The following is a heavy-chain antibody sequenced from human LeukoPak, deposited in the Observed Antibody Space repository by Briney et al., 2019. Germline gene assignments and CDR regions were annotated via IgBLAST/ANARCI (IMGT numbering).Heavy chain of an antibody. J-gene: IGHJ4*02. CDR3: ARGDSGSFFL. V-gene: IGHV4-59*01. Sequence: SETLSLTCTVSGGSISSYYWSWIRQPPGKGLEWIGYIYHSGSTYYKPSLKSRVTISIDTSKNQFSLTLSSVTAADTAVYYCARGDSGSFFLWGQGTLVTVSS. CDR2: IYHSGST. CDR1: GGSISSYY. D-gene: IGHD1-26*01.